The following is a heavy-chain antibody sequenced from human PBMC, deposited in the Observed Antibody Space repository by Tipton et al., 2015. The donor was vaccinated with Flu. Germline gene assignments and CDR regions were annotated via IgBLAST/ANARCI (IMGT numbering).Heavy chain of an antibody. J-gene: IGHJ4*02. D-gene: IGHD4-11*01. CDR3: ARVPERNYVDRLDY. CDR1: GFTVSTSY. V-gene: IGHV3-53*01. Sequence: SLRLSCAVSGFTVSTSYMSWVRQPPGKGLEWVSIVYDDGRTYYADSVEGRFAISRDNSKNMLYVQMNSLRAEDTAVYYCARVPERNYVDRLDYWGQGTLVTVSS. CDR2: VYDDGRT.